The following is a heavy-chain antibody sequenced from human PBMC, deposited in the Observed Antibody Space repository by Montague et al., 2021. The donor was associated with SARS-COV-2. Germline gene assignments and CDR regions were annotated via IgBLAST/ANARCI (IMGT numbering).Heavy chain of an antibody. CDR1: GFSFNNYG. CDR3: AKDATIFWFERGRGTFDH. D-gene: IGHD2/OR15-2a*01. V-gene: IGHV3-30*18. CDR2: ISYDGSIQ. Sequence: SLRLSCAASGFSFNNYGMHWVRQAPGQGLEWVAVISYDGSIQYYADSVKGRFTISRDRTQKTLYLQMSSLRPEDTAVYYCAKDATIFWFERGRGTFDHWGQGTLVAVSS. J-gene: IGHJ4*02.